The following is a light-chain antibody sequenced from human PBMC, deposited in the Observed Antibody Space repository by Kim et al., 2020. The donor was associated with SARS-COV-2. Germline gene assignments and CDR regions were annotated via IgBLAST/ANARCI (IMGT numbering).Light chain of an antibody. CDR3: NSRDSSGNPLYV. Sequence: FGQTVRITYQGDSLRSYYASWYQQKPGQAPVLVIYGKNNRPSVIPDRFSGSSSGNTASLTITGAQAEDEADYYCNSRDSSGNPLYVFGTGTKVTVL. V-gene: IGLV3-19*01. CDR2: GKN. J-gene: IGLJ1*01. CDR1: SLRSYY.